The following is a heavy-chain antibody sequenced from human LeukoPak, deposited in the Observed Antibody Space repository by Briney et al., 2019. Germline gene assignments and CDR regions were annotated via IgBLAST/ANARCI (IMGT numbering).Heavy chain of an antibody. CDR3: AREAAVAGKGGFDY. J-gene: IGHJ4*02. V-gene: IGHV3-33*01. D-gene: IGHD6-19*01. Sequence: GRSLRLSCAASGFTFSSYGIHWVRQAPRKGLEWGAVIWYDGSNKYYADSVKGRFTISRDNSKNTLYLQMNSLRAEDTAVYYCAREAAVAGKGGFDYWGQGTLVTVSS. CDR1: GFTFSSYG. CDR2: IWYDGSNK.